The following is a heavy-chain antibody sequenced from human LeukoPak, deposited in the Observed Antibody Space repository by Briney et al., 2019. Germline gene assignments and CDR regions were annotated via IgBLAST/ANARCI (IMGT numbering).Heavy chain of an antibody. V-gene: IGHV1-18*04. Sequence: GASVKVSCKASGYTFTSYGISWVRQAPGQGLEWMGWISGHNGHTNYVQKMQGRVTMTTDTSTNTAYMELRNLTSDDTAVYYCARGPGIAVAGVFDYWGQGSLVTVSS. D-gene: IGHD6-19*01. CDR2: ISGHNGHT. CDR3: ARGPGIAVAGVFDY. J-gene: IGHJ4*02. CDR1: GYTFTSYG.